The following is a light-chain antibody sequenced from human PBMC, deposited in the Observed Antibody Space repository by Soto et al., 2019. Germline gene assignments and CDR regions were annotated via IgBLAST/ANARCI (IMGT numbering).Light chain of an antibody. V-gene: IGLV3-21*02. CDR2: DDS. Sequence: SYELTQPPSVSVAPGQTAKITCGGNNIGSKSVHWYQQKPGQAPALVVYDDSVRPSGIPERFSGSNSGNTATLTICRVEAGDEADYYCQVWDSTSDHVVFGGGTKLTVL. J-gene: IGLJ2*01. CDR1: NIGSKS. CDR3: QVWDSTSDHVV.